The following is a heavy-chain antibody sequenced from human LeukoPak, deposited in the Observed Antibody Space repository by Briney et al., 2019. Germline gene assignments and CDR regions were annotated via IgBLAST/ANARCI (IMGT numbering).Heavy chain of an antibody. Sequence: GGSLRLSCAASGFTFSSYATSWVRQAPGKGLEWVSAISGSGGSTYYADSVKGRFTISRDNSKNTLYLQMNSLRAEDTAVYYCAKPFEYSSSSGFDYWGQGTLVTVSS. CDR3: AKPFEYSSSSGFDY. V-gene: IGHV3-23*01. J-gene: IGHJ4*02. D-gene: IGHD6-6*01. CDR1: GFTFSSYA. CDR2: ISGSGGST.